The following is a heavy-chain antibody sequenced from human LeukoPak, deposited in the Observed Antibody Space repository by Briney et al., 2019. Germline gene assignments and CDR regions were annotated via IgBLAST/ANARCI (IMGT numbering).Heavy chain of an antibody. CDR2: ISSSGSTI. CDR3: GGFGYEAGVDM. Sequence: GGSLRPSCAASGFTFSDYYMSWIRQAPGKGLEWVSYISSSGSTIYYADPVKGRFTISRDNAKNLLYLQMNSLRGEDTAVYYCGGFGYEAGVDMWGQGTLVTVSS. V-gene: IGHV3-11*04. CDR1: GFTFSDYY. D-gene: IGHD3-10*01. J-gene: IGHJ4*01.